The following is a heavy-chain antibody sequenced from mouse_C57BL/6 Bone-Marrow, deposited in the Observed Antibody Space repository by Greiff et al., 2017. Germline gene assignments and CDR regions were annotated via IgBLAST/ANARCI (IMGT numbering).Heavy chain of an antibody. Sequence: QVQLQQPGAELVKPGASVKMSCKASGYTFTSYWITWVKQRPGQGLEWIGDIYPGSGSTIYNKKFKSKATLTVDTTSSTAYMQLSSLTSEDSAVYYCARHDYSIYLYFDVWGKGTTVTVSS. V-gene: IGHV1-55*01. D-gene: IGHD2-5*01. CDR1: GYTFTSYW. CDR2: IYPGSGST. CDR3: ARHDYSIYLYFDV. J-gene: IGHJ1*03.